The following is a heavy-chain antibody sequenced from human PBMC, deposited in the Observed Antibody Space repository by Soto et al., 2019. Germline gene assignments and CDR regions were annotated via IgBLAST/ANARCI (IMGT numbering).Heavy chain of an antibody. CDR1: GDSISSSTYY. J-gene: IGHJ5*02. V-gene: IGHV4-39*01. CDR2: IYYSGTT. D-gene: IGHD6-13*01. Sequence: PSETLSLTCTVSGDSISSSTYYWGWIRQPPGKGLEWIGNIYYSGTTYDNPSLKSRATISVDTSKNQFSLKLSSVTAADTAVYYCARGRGITSTGRSWFDPWGQGALVTVYS. CDR3: ARGRGITSTGRSWFDP.